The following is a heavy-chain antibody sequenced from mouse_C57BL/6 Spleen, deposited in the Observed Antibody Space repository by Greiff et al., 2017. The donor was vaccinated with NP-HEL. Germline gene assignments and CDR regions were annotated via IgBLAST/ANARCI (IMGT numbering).Heavy chain of an antibody. J-gene: IGHJ4*01. V-gene: IGHV1-26*01. CDR3: ARSLYYYGSSYVYYAMDY. D-gene: IGHD1-1*01. Sequence: VQLQQSGPELVKPGASVKISCKASGYTFTDYYMNWVKQSHGKSLEWIGDINPNNGGTSYNQKFKGKATLTVDKSSSTAYMELRSLTSEDSAVYYCARSLYYYGSSYVYYAMDYWGQGTSVTVSS. CDR2: INPNNGGT. CDR1: GYTFTDYY.